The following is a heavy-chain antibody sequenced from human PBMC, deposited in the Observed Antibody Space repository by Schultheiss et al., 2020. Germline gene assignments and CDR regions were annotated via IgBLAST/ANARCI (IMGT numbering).Heavy chain of an antibody. CDR1: GFTFSNYW. D-gene: IGHD3-22*01. CDR3: TTYYYDSRGGAN. J-gene: IGHJ4*02. CDR2: IKSKTDGGTT. Sequence: GGSLRLSCAASGFTFSNYWMSWVRQAPGKGLEWVGRIKSKTDGGTTDYAATVKGRFTISREDSKNTLYLQMNSLKTEDTAVYYCTTYYYDSRGGANWGQGTLVTVAS. V-gene: IGHV3-15*01.